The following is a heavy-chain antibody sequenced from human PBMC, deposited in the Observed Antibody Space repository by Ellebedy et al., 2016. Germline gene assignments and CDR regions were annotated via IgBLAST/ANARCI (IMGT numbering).Heavy chain of an antibody. Sequence: SETLSLXCTVSGGSISSGGYYWSWIRQHPGKGLEWIGYIYYSGSTYYNPSLKSRVTMSVDTSKNQFSLKLSSVTAADTAVYYCARVTYGSVDYWGQGTLVTVSS. CDR3: ARVTYGSVDY. CDR1: GGSISSGGYY. J-gene: IGHJ4*02. CDR2: IYYSGST. D-gene: IGHD1-26*01. V-gene: IGHV4-31*03.